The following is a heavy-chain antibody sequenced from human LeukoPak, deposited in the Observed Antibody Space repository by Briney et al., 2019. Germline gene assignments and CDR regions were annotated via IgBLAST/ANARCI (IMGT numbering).Heavy chain of an antibody. J-gene: IGHJ4*02. V-gene: IGHV3-23*01. CDR1: GFTFSSYA. CDR2: ISGSGGST. Sequence: GGSLRLSCAASGFTFSSYAMSWVRQAPGKGLEWVSAISGSGGSTYYADSAKGRFTISRDNSKNTLYLQMNSLRAEDTAVYYCAKGMEQWLVTELDYWGQGTLVTVSS. D-gene: IGHD6-19*01. CDR3: AKGMEQWLVTELDY.